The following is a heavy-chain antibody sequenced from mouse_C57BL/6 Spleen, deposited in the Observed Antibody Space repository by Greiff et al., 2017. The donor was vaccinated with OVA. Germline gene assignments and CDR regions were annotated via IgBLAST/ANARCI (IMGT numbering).Heavy chain of an antibody. CDR1: GFTFSDYY. V-gene: IGHV5-16*01. J-gene: IGHJ4*01. CDR2: INYDGSST. Sequence: EVQLVESEGGLVQPGSSMKLSCTASGFTFSDYYMAWVRQVPEKGLEWVANINYDGSSTYYLDSLKSRFIISRDNAKNILYLQMSSLKSEDTATYYCARGGPLYYAMDYWGQGTSVTVSS. D-gene: IGHD3-1*01. CDR3: ARGGPLYYAMDY.